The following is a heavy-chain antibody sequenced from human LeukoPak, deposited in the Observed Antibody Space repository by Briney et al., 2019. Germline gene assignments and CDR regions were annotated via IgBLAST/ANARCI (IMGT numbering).Heavy chain of an antibody. CDR3: ATKPYSN. J-gene: IGHJ4*02. CDR2: FDPEDGET. D-gene: IGHD2-15*01. V-gene: IGHV1-24*01. Sequence: RASVKVSCKVSGYTLTQLSMHWVRQAPGKGLEWMGGFDPEDGETIYAQKFQGRVTMTADTSTDTAYMELSSLRSDDTALYYCATKPYSNWGQGTLVTVSS. CDR1: GYTLTQLS.